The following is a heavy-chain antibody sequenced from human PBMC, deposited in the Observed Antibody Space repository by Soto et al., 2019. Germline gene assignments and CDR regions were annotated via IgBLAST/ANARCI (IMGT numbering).Heavy chain of an antibody. CDR2: IYYSGST. CDR1: GGSISSYY. CDR3: ARHRSWNYPFDY. J-gene: IGHJ4*02. D-gene: IGHD1-7*01. V-gene: IGHV4-59*08. Sequence: SETLSLTCTVSGGSISSYYWSWIRQPPGKGLEWIGYIYYSGSTNYNPSLKSRVTISVDTSKNQFSLKLSSVTAADTAVYYCARHRSWNYPFDYWGQGTLVTVSS.